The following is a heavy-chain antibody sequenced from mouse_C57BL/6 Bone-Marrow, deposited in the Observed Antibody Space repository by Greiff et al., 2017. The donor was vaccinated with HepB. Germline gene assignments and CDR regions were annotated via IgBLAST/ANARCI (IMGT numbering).Heavy chain of an antibody. CDR3: ANYYGTSWFAY. Sequence: LKQSGPVLVKPGASVKMSCKASGYTFTDYYMNWVKQSHGKSLEWIGVINPYNGGTSYNQKFKGKATLTVDKSSSTAYMELNSLTSEDSAVYYCANYYGTSWFAYWGQGTLVTVSA. CDR1: GYTFTDYY. V-gene: IGHV1-19*01. CDR2: INPYNGGT. J-gene: IGHJ3*01. D-gene: IGHD1-1*01.